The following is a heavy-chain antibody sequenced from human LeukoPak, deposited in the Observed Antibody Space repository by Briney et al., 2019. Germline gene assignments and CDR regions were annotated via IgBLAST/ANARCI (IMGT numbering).Heavy chain of an antibody. CDR3: ARDHRYAFDN. Sequence: GGSLRLSCAASGFNFIDYSMNWVRQAPGKGLEWISYIGISSGNKKYADSVKGGFTISRDKAGNSLYLQMNSLRVEDTAVYYCARDHRYAFDNWGHGTLVTVSS. J-gene: IGHJ4*01. CDR1: GFNFIDYS. CDR2: IGISSGNK. V-gene: IGHV3-48*01. D-gene: IGHD5-12*01.